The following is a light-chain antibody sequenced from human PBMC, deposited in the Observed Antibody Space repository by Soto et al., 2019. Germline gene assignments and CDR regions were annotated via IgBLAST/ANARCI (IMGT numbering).Light chain of an antibody. V-gene: IGLV1-47*01. J-gene: IGLJ1*01. CDR3: SAWDDSLSAYV. CDR1: SSNIGSDF. Sequence: QSVLSQPPSASGTPGQRVTISCSGSSSNIGSDFVYWYQQLPGTAPKLLIYHNYQRPSGVPDRFSGSKSGTSGSRAISDLRSEDEADYYCSAWDDSLSAYVFGAGTKLTVL. CDR2: HNY.